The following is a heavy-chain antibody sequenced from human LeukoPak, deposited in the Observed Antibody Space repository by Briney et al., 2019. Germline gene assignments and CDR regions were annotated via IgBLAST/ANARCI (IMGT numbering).Heavy chain of an antibody. D-gene: IGHD3-16*01. CDR2: IKQDGTEK. CDR1: GFTFSVYW. Sequence: GGSLRLSCAASGFTFSVYWMSWVRQAPGKGLEWVANIKQDGTEKYYVDSVKGRFTISRDNAKNSLYLQLNSLRAEDTAVYYCAREDYDIWGQGTMVTVSS. CDR3: AREDYDI. V-gene: IGHV3-7*01. J-gene: IGHJ3*02.